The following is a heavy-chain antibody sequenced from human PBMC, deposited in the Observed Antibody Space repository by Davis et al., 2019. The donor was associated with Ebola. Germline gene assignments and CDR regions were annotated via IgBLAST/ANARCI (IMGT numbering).Heavy chain of an antibody. D-gene: IGHD2-15*01. Sequence: PGGSLRLSCAASGFSFSSCSMNWVRQAPGKGLEWVSSISSSSTSRYYVDSVKGRFTISRDNAKDSLYLQMNSLRPEDTSVYYCARWGVVAPLYFYWGQGTLVTVSS. CDR1: GFSFSSCS. CDR2: ISSSSTSR. J-gene: IGHJ4*02. V-gene: IGHV3-21*01. CDR3: ARWGVVAPLYFY.